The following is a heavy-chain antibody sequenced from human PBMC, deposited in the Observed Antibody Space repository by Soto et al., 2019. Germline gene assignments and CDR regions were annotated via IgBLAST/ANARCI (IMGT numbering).Heavy chain of an antibody. Sequence: AGGSLRLSCAASGFTFSSYSMNWVRQAPGKGLEWVSSISSSSSYIYYADSVKGRFTISRDNAKNSLYLQMNSLRAEDTAVYYCAREYVVVVAATPYYYYGMDVWGQGTTVTVSS. D-gene: IGHD2-15*01. CDR3: AREYVVVVAATPYYYYGMDV. CDR2: ISSSSSYI. V-gene: IGHV3-21*01. J-gene: IGHJ6*02. CDR1: GFTFSSYS.